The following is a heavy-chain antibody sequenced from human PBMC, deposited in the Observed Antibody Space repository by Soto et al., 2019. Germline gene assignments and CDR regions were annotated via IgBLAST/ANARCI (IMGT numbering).Heavy chain of an antibody. CDR3: AVGVDYGDYGYFDS. D-gene: IGHD4-17*01. Sequence: QVQMVQSGTEVKEPVASVKVSCKASGYTFSSRGISWVRQAPGQGLEWLGWISCYNGDTFYAQKVQGRVTMTTDRYTSTAYLDLRNLRSDDAYVYYCAVGVDYGDYGYFDSWGQGTLVTVSS. V-gene: IGHV1-18*04. CDR2: ISCYNGDT. J-gene: IGHJ4*02. CDR1: GYTFSSRG.